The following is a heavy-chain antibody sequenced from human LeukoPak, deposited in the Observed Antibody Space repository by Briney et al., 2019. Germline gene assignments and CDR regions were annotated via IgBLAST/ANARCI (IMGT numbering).Heavy chain of an antibody. V-gene: IGHV3-23*01. CDR3: SKDGNQATVTNLDY. J-gene: IGHJ4*02. CDR2: ISGSGGPT. CDR1: GFPSSNYV. D-gene: IGHD4-17*01. Sequence: GGSLRLSCSASGFPSSNYVWRWVRLAPGKGLEWVSGISGSGGPTYYADSVKGRFTISRDNSKNTLYLEMNSLRAEDTAVYYCSKDGNQATVTNLDYWGQGTLVTVSS.